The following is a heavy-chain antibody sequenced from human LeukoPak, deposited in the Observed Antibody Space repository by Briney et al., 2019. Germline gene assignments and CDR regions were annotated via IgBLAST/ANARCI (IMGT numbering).Heavy chain of an antibody. D-gene: IGHD2-21*01. CDR2: IIPIFGTA. CDR3: ARGWGSNYFDY. CDR1: GCTFSSYA. Sequence: ASVNVSCKASGCTFSSYAISWVRQAPGQGLEWMGGIIPIFGTANYAQKSQGRVTITTDRSTRTAYMELSSLRSEDTAVYYCARGWGSNYFDYWGQGTLVTVSS. J-gene: IGHJ4*02. V-gene: IGHV1-69*05.